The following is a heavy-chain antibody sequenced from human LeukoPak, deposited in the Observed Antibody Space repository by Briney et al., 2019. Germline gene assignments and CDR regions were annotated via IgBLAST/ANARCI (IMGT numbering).Heavy chain of an antibody. CDR2: IYPGDSDS. Sequence: GESLKISCKGSGYSSSSYWIAWVRQMPGKGLEWMGIIYPGDSDSKYSRSFEGQVTTSADKSINTAYLQWSSLKASDSAMYYCARRLGGADVFDIWGQGTMVTVSS. J-gene: IGHJ3*02. CDR1: GYSSSSYW. CDR3: ARRLGGADVFDI. V-gene: IGHV5-51*01. D-gene: IGHD3-16*01.